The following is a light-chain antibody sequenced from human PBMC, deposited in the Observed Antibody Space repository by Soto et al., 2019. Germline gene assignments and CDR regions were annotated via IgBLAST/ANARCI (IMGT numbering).Light chain of an antibody. V-gene: IGKV1-6*01. CDR1: QGIRNN. Sequence: AIQMTQSPSSLSASVGDRVTITCRTSQGIRNNLGWYRQKPVKAPELLIYAASNLQSGVPSRFSGSGSGTDFTLTISSLQPEDFAIYYCQQTFGKPLVTFGQGTRLEIK. CDR2: AAS. CDR3: QQTFGKPLVT. J-gene: IGKJ5*01.